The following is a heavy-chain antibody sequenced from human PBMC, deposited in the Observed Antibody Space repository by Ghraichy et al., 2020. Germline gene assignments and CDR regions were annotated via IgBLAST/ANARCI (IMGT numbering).Heavy chain of an antibody. V-gene: IGHV1-2*04. CDR2: IYPNSGGT. Sequence: ASVKVSCKASGYTFTGYYVHWVRQAPGQGLEWMGWIYPNSGGTKYAQKFQDWVTMTRDTSTNTVYMELSRLKSDDTAVYYCARGMGIVGTTKAAFDIWGQGTMVTVSS. D-gene: IGHD1-26*01. CDR1: GYTFTGYY. J-gene: IGHJ3*02. CDR3: ARGMGIVGTTKAAFDI.